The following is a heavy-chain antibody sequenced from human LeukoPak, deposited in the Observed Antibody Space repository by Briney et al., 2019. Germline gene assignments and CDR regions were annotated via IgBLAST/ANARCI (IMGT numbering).Heavy chain of an antibody. CDR3: ARSRRIMVRGADFDY. Sequence: PGGSLRLSCAASGFTFSDYYMSWIRQAPGKGLEWVSYISSSGSTIYYADSVKGRFTISRDNAKNSLYLQMNSLRAEDTAVYYCARSRRIMVRGADFDYWGQGTLVTVSS. CDR1: GFTFSDYY. V-gene: IGHV3-11*01. D-gene: IGHD3-10*01. CDR2: ISSSGSTI. J-gene: IGHJ4*02.